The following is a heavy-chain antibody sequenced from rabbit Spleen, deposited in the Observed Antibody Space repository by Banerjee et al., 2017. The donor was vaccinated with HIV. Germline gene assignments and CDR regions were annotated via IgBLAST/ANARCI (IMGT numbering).Heavy chain of an antibody. V-gene: IGHV1S45*01. D-gene: IGHD3-1*01. CDR3: ARRVDSLGGSCNL. J-gene: IGHJ4*01. Sequence: EESGGDLVKPEGSLTLTCTASGFTLSSSYWICWVRQAPGKGLEWIGCIYAGSGGSTYYASWAKGRFTISKTSSTTVTLQMASLTAADTASYFCARRVDSLGGSCNLWGPGTLVTVS. CDR2: IYAGSGGST. CDR1: GFTLSSSYW.